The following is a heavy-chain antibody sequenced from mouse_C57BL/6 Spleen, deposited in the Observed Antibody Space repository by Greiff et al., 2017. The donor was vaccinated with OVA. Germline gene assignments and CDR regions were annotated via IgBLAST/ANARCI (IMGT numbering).Heavy chain of an antibody. CDR1: GYTFTSYW. CDR2: IDPSDSET. V-gene: IGHV1-52*01. CDR3: ARVDSSNY. D-gene: IGHD3-2*02. J-gene: IGHJ2*01. Sequence: QVQLQQPGAELVRPGSSVKLSCKASGYTFTSYWMHWVKQRPIQGLEWIGNIDPSDSETNYNQKFKDKATLTVDKSSSTAYMQLSSLTSEDSAVYYCARVDSSNYWGQGTTLTVSS.